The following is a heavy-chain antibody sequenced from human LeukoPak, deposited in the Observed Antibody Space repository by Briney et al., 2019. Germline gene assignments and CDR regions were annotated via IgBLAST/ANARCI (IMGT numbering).Heavy chain of an antibody. V-gene: IGHV4-59*01. CDR1: GGSISSYY. J-gene: IGHJ4*02. Sequence: SETPSLTCTVSGGSISSYYWSWIRQPQGKGLEWIGYIYYSGSTNYNPSLKSRVTISVDTSKNQFSLKLSSVTAADTAVYYCARDTYDSSGYYHDYWGQGTLVTVSS. CDR2: IYYSGST. CDR3: ARDTYDSSGYYHDY. D-gene: IGHD3-22*01.